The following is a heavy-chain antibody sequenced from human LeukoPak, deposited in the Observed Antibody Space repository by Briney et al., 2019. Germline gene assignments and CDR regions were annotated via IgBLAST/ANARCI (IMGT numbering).Heavy chain of an antibody. Sequence: ASVKVSCKASGYTFTSYGISWVRQAPGQGLEWMGWISAYNGNTNYAQKLQGRVTMTTDTSTSTAYMELRSLRSDDTAVYYCARDRPYCSGGSCYGDAFDIWGQGTMATVSS. CDR2: ISAYNGNT. CDR1: GYTFTSYG. V-gene: IGHV1-18*01. CDR3: ARDRPYCSGGSCYGDAFDI. J-gene: IGHJ3*02. D-gene: IGHD2-15*01.